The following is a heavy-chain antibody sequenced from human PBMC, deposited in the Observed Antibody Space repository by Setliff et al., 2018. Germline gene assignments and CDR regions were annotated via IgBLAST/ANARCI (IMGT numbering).Heavy chain of an antibody. Sequence: SETLSLTCTVSGGSVNSGYDNWNWLRQPAGKGLEWIGHINRRGSTNFSPSLKSRVTISLDTSKNQFSLNLTAVTAADTAVYYCARASSGWYSAYYYYMDVWGKGTTVTVSS. CDR3: ARASSGWYSAYYYYMDV. J-gene: IGHJ6*03. CDR2: INRRGST. CDR1: GGSVNSGYDN. D-gene: IGHD6-19*01. V-gene: IGHV4-61*09.